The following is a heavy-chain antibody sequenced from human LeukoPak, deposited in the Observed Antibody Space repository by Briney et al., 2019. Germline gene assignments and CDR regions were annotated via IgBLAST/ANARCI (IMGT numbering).Heavy chain of an antibody. J-gene: IGHJ1*01. CDR2: ISAYNGNT. Sequence: ASVKASCKASGYTFTSYGISWVRQAPGQGLEWMGWISAYNGNTNYAQKLQGRVTMTTDTSTSTAYMELRSLRSDDTAVYYCAREHIAAARDQYFQHWGQGTLVTVSS. CDR3: AREHIAAARDQYFQH. CDR1: GYTFTSYG. D-gene: IGHD6-13*01. V-gene: IGHV1-18*01.